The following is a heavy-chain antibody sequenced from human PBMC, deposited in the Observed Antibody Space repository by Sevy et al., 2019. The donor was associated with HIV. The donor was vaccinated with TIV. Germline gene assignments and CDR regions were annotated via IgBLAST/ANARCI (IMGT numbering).Heavy chain of an antibody. CDR1: GFTFSNSW. Sequence: GGSLRLSCVASGFTFSNSWMNWVRQAPGKGLEWVANINPGGTEEFYVDSVKGRFIISRDNAKNSLYLQMNSLRAEDTAVYYCARDMIVVVTDAFDIWGQGTMVTVSS. D-gene: IGHD3-22*01. V-gene: IGHV3-7*01. J-gene: IGHJ3*02. CDR2: INPGGTEE. CDR3: ARDMIVVVTDAFDI.